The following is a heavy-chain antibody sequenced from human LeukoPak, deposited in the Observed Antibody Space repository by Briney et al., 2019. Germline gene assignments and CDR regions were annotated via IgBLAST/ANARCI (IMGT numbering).Heavy chain of an antibody. J-gene: IGHJ4*02. CDR3: AKERDTAMVTIDY. Sequence: GGSLRHSCAASGFTFSSYGMHSVRQAPGKGLEWVAFIRYDGSNKYYADSVKGRFTISRDNSKNTLYLQMNSLRAEDTAVYYCAKERDTAMVTIDYWGQGTLVTVSS. CDR1: GFTFSSYG. V-gene: IGHV3-30*02. D-gene: IGHD5-18*01. CDR2: IRYDGSNK.